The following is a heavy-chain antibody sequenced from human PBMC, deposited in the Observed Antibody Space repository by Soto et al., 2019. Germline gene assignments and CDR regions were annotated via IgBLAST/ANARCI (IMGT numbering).Heavy chain of an antibody. CDR3: AGGGDWDIVQNPFDP. Sequence: QVQLVQSGAEVKKPGASVKVSCKASGYTFTSYGISWVRQAPGQGLEWMGWISAYNGNTNYAQKHQGRVTMTTDTSTGTAYMDLRSLTADDTAVYYCAGGGDWDIVQNPFDPWGRGTLVIVST. D-gene: IGHD2-8*01. J-gene: IGHJ5*02. V-gene: IGHV1-18*04. CDR2: ISAYNGNT. CDR1: GYTFTSYG.